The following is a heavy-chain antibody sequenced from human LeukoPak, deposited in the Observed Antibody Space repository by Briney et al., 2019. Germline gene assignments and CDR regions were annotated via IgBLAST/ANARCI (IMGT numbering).Heavy chain of an antibody. J-gene: IGHJ4*02. CDR3: ASSRRDGYKNFDY. CDR2: IYYSGST. Sequence: SETLSLTCTVSGGSISSYYWSWIRQPPGKGLGWIGYIYYSGSTNYNPSLKSRVTISVDASKNQFSLKLSSVTAADTAVYYCASSRRDGYKNFDYWGQGTLVTVSS. D-gene: IGHD5-24*01. V-gene: IGHV4-59*01. CDR1: GGSISSYY.